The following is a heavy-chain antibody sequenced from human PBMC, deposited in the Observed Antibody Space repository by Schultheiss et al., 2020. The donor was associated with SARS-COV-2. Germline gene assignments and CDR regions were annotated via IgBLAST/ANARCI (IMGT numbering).Heavy chain of an antibody. J-gene: IGHJ6*02. Sequence: SETLSLTCAVYGGSFSGYYWSWIRQPAGKGLEWIGRIYTSGSTNYNPSLKSRVTMSVDTSKNQFSLKLSSVTAADTAVYYCARGGIVFRGSSWPGFGMDVWGQGTTVTVSS. CDR1: GGSFSGYY. V-gene: IGHV4-59*10. CDR3: ARGGIVFRGSSWPGFGMDV. D-gene: IGHD6-13*01. CDR2: IYTSGST.